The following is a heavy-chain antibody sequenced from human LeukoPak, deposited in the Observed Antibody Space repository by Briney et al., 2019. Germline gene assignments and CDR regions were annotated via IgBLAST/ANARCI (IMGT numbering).Heavy chain of an antibody. CDR2: IYYSGST. V-gene: IGHV4-59*01. J-gene: IGHJ4*02. D-gene: IGHD3-16*01. CDR3: ARARGSYYIDY. Sequence: SETLSLTCTVSGGSISSYYWSWIRQPPGKGLEWIGYIYYSGSTNYNPSLKSRVTISVDTPKNQFSLKLSSVTAADTAVYYCARARGSYYIDYWGQGTLVTVSS. CDR1: GGSISSYY.